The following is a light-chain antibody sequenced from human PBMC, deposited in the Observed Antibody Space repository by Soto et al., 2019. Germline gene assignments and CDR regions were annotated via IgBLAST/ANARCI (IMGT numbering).Light chain of an antibody. CDR2: HAS. J-gene: IGKJ5*01. V-gene: IGKV1D-13*01. CDR3: QQFNNYPIT. Sequence: AIHVNPSPSSLSASVGYRGTITCRASQSSSNWLAWYQQKPGTAPKLLIYHASSVESGVTPTFSGSGSGTDFTLTISSLQTEDFATYYCQQFNNYPITFGQGTRLEIK. CDR1: QSSSNW.